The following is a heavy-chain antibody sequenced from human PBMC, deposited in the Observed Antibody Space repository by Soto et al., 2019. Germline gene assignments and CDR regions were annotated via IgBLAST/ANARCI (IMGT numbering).Heavy chain of an antibody. D-gene: IGHD3-16*02. CDR3: AGQIWGSYRRPFDY. CDR2: IYYSGST. V-gene: IGHV4-59*08. Sequence: QVQLQESGPGLVKPSETLSLTCTVSGGSISSYYWSWIRQPPGKGLEWIGYIYYSGSTNYNPSLKSRVTISVDTSKNQFSLKLSSVTAADTAVYYCAGQIWGSYRRPFDYWGQGTLVTVSS. CDR1: GGSISSYY. J-gene: IGHJ4*02.